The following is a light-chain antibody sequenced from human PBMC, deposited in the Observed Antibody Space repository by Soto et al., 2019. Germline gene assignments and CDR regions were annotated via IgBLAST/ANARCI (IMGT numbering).Light chain of an antibody. J-gene: IGKJ4*01. CDR3: QQRSHRGLT. V-gene: IGKV3D-20*02. CDR2: AAS. Sequence: EILLTQSPSTLSLSPGEGVTLSCRASQSVTVNSLAWYQQKPGQAPRLLIYAASTRAAAVPDRFSGSGSGTDFTLTISSLEPEDFAVYYCQQRSHRGLTFGGGTKVDIK. CDR1: QSVTVNS.